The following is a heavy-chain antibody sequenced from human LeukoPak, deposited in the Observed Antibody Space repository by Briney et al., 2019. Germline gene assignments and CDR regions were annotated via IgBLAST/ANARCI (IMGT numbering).Heavy chain of an antibody. CDR3: ARDGGWDAFDI. CDR2: ISSSGSTI. V-gene: IGHV3-48*03. J-gene: IGHJ3*02. D-gene: IGHD6-19*01. Sequence: GGSLRLSCAASGFTFSSYEMNWVRQAPGKGLEWVSYISSSGSTIYYADSVKGRFTISRDNAKNSLYLQMNSLRAEDTAVYFCARDGGWDAFDIWGQGTMVTVSS. CDR1: GFTFSSYE.